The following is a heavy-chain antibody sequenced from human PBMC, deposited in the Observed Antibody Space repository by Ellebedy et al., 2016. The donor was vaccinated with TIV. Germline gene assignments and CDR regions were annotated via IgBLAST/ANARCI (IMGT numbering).Heavy chain of an antibody. CDR1: GFTFSDYS. Sequence: GESLKISCAASGFTFSDYSMNWVRQAPGKGLEWLSYISSGSRTILYADSVKGRFTISRDNAKNSLYLQMNSLRAEDTAVYYCASTTIFGIPSRPYYYAMDVWGQGTTVTVSS. CDR3: ASTTIFGIPSRPYYYAMDV. J-gene: IGHJ6*02. V-gene: IGHV3-48*04. CDR2: ISSGSRTI. D-gene: IGHD3-3*01.